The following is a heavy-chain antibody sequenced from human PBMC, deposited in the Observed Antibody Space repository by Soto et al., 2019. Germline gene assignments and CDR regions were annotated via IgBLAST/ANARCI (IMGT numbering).Heavy chain of an antibody. J-gene: IGHJ4*02. D-gene: IGHD2-2*01. Sequence: EVQLLESGGGLVQPGGSLRLSCAASGFTFSSYAMSWVHQAPGKGLEWVSAISGSGGSTYYADSVKGRFTISRDNSKNMLYLQINSLRAEDTAVYYCARNCSGTICINYWGQGTLVTVSS. V-gene: IGHV3-23*01. CDR3: ARNCSGTICINY. CDR2: ISGSGGST. CDR1: GFTFSSYA.